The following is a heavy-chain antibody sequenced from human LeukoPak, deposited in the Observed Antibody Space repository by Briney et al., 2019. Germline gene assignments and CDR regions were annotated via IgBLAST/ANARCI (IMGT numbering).Heavy chain of an antibody. CDR1: GFTFSSYA. CDR2: ISGSGGST. V-gene: IGHV3-23*01. J-gene: IGHJ5*02. CDR3: AKDQGYSSSWYFNWFDP. Sequence: SGGSLRLSCAASGFTFSSYAMSWVRQAPGKGLEWVSAISGSGGSTYYADSVKGRFTISRDNSKNTLHLQMNSLRAEDTAVYYCAKDQGYSSSWYFNWFDPWGQGTLVTVSS. D-gene: IGHD6-13*01.